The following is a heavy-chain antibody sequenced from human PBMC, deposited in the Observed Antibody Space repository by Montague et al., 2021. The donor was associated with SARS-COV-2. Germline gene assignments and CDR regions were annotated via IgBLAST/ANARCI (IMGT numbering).Heavy chain of an antibody. J-gene: IGHJ6*03. CDR3: ARARQDVVVPALGIGAYYYYYYMDV. V-gene: IGHV4-34*01. D-gene: IGHD2-2*01. CDR2: INHSGST. Sequence: SETLSLTCAVYGGSFSGYYWSWIRQPPGKGLEWIGEINHSGSTXXXPSXXXRVTISVDTSENQFSLKLSSVTAADTAVYYCARARQDVVVPALGIGAYYYYYYMDVWGKGTTVTVSS. CDR1: GGSFSGYY.